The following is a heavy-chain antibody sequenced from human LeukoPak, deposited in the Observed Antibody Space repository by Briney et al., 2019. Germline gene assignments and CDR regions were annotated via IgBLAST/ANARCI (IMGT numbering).Heavy chain of an antibody. V-gene: IGHV3-7*01. CDR3: ARDGALRIYDY. CDR1: GFTFSGDW. Sequence: GGSLRLSCAASGFTFSGDWMTWVCQGPGKGLGWVASRKQDESEKYYPDSVKCRFTISTDNASTSLYLQMSSLRADDTAVYSCARDGALRIYDYWGQGTLVTVSS. D-gene: IGHD4/OR15-4a*01. J-gene: IGHJ4*02. CDR2: RKQDESEK.